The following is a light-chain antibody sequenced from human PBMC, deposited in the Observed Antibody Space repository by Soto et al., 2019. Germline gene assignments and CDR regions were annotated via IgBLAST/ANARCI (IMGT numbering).Light chain of an antibody. CDR1: SSNIGAGYD. CDR2: DNS. CDR3: QSYDSSLSGSGV. J-gene: IGLJ2*01. Sequence: QSVLTQPPSVSGAPGQRVTNSCTGSSSNIGAGYDVHWYQQLPGTAPKLLIYDNSNRPSGVPDRFSGSKSGTSASLAITGLQAEDEADYYCQSYDSSLSGSGVFGGGTKLTVL. V-gene: IGLV1-40*01.